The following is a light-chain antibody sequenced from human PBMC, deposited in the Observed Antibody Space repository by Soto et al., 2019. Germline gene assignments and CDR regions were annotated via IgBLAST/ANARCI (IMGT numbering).Light chain of an antibody. J-gene: IGLJ1*01. CDR3: AAWDDSLSGYV. CDR2: SNN. V-gene: IGLV1-44*01. CDR1: SFNIGGNT. Sequence: QSVLTQPPSASGTPGQRVTISCSGSSFNIGGNTVNWYQQLPGTAPKLLIFSNNQRPSGVPDRFSGSKSGTSASLAISGFQSEDEADYYCAAWDDSLSGYVFGTGTKVTVL.